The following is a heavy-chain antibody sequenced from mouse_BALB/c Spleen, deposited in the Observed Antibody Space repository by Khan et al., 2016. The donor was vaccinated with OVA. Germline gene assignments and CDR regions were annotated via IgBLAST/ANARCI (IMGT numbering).Heavy chain of an antibody. CDR1: GYSITSGYG. CDR2: ISYGGST. D-gene: IGHD1-2*01. CDR3: ARTARINY. V-gene: IGHV3-2*02. Sequence: EVQLVESGPGLVKPSQSLSLTCTVTGYSITSGYGWNWIRQFPGNKLEWMGHISYGGSTNYNPSLKSRISITPDTSKNQFFLQLNSVTTEDTATYECARTARINYWGQGTSLTVSS. J-gene: IGHJ2*02.